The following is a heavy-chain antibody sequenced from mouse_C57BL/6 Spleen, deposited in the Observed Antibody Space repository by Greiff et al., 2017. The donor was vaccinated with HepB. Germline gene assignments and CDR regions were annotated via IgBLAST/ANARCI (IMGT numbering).Heavy chain of an antibody. Sequence: EVQVVESEGGLVQPGSSMKLSCTASGFTFSDYYMAWVRQVPEKGLEWVANINYDGSSTYYLDSLKSRFIISRDNAKNILYLQMSSLKSEDTATYYCARARNNWYFDVWGTGTTVTVSS. CDR1: GFTFSDYY. V-gene: IGHV5-16*01. D-gene: IGHD2-1*01. J-gene: IGHJ1*03. CDR3: ARARNNWYFDV. CDR2: INYDGSST.